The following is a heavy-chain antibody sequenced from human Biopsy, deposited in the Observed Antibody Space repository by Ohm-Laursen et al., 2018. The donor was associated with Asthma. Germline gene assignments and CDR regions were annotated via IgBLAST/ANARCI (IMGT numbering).Heavy chain of an antibody. CDR2: VFWSGTT. CDR1: GAYIGTPDYH. D-gene: IGHD4-17*01. CDR3: ARVASYGDLYFGIDV. J-gene: IGHJ6*02. V-gene: IGHV4-30-4*01. Sequence: TLSLTCTVSGAYIGTPDYHWSWIRQSPGTGLEWIGFVFWSGTTHYNRSLESRLSISIDTTRNEFSMTLRSVTAADTAVYFCARVASYGDLYFGIDVWGPGTTVSVS.